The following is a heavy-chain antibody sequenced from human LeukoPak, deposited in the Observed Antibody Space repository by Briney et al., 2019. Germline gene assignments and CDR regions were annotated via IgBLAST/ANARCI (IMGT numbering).Heavy chain of an antibody. CDR3: ARPVTGDGAAAAQFDY. Sequence: PGGSLRLSCAASGFPFSDYGMYWVRQAPGKGLEWLAVISHDGNNKYYADSVKGRITISRDNSMNTLYLQMNSLRAEDTAVYYCARPVTGDGAAAAQFDYWGQGTLVTVSS. CDR1: GFPFSDYG. V-gene: IGHV3-30*03. D-gene: IGHD6-13*01. J-gene: IGHJ4*02. CDR2: ISHDGNNK.